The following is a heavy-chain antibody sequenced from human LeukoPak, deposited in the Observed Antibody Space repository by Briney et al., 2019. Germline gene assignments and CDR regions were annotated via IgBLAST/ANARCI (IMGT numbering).Heavy chain of an antibody. J-gene: IGHJ3*02. CDR1: GGSISSYY. V-gene: IGHV4-59*12. Sequence: KTSETLSLTCTVSGGSISSYYWSWIRQPPGKGLEWIGYIYYSGSTYYNPSLKSRVTISVDTSKNQFSLKLSSVTAADTAVYYCAGDYDSSGYPEGAFDIWGQGTMVTVSS. D-gene: IGHD3-22*01. CDR2: IYYSGST. CDR3: AGDYDSSGYPEGAFDI.